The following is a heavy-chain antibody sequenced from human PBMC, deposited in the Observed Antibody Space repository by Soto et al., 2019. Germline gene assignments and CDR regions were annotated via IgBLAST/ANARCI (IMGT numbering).Heavy chain of an antibody. CDR3: ARAPPYCSAGSCYANDAFDI. CDR1: GYTFSAYY. D-gene: IGHD2-15*01. Sequence: ASVKVSCKASGYTFSAYYIHWARQAPGQGLEWMGWVNPKSGGTKYRQKFQGWVTMTRDTSINTAYLELSRLKSDDTAVYYCARAPPYCSAGSCYANDAFDIWGQGTMVTVSS. CDR2: VNPKSGGT. J-gene: IGHJ3*02. V-gene: IGHV1-2*04.